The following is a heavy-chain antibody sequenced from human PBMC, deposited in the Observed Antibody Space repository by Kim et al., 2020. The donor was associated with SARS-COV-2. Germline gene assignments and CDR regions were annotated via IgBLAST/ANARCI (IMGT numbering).Heavy chain of an antibody. J-gene: IGHJ3*01. V-gene: IGHV1-69*13. CDR1: GGTFSNFG. Sequence: SVKVSCKASGGTFSNFGISWVRQAPGQGLEWMGEIIPMYGTLKYAEKFQCRVMIHVDEVTTTVYMELSSLTSADTAVYYCARERTYYVNLTVSYMRAF. D-gene: IGHD3-3*01. CDR2: IIPMYGTL. CDR3: ARERTYYVNLTVSYMRAF.